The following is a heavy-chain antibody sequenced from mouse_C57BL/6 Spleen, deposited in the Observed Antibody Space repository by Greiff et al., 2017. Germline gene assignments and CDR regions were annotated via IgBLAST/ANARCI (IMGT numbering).Heavy chain of an antibody. Sequence: EVQLQQSGAELVRPGASVKLSCTASGFNIKDYYMHWVKQRPEQGLEWIGRIDPEDGDTEYGPKFQGKATMTADTSSNTAYLQLSSLTSEDTAVYYCTRAITTVVARAYWGQGTLVTVSA. CDR1: GFNIKDYY. D-gene: IGHD1-1*01. CDR2: IDPEDGDT. CDR3: TRAITTVVARAY. J-gene: IGHJ3*01. V-gene: IGHV14-1*01.